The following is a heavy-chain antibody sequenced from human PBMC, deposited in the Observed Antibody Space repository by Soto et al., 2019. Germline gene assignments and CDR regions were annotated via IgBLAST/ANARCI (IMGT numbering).Heavy chain of an antibody. V-gene: IGHV3-33*05. CDR3: ARGLYYYDSSGYYGN. Sequence: SCKASGYTFISYGISWVRQAPGKGLEWVAVISYDGSNKYYADSVKGRFTISRDNAKNSLYLQMNSLRAEDTAVYYCARGLYYYDSSGYYGNWGQGTLVTVSS. J-gene: IGHJ4*02. CDR2: ISYDGSNK. D-gene: IGHD3-22*01. CDR1: GYTFISYG.